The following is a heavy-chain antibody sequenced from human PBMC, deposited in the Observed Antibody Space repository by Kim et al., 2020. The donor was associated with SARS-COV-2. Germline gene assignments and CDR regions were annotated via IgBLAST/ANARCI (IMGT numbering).Heavy chain of an antibody. CDR2: ISAYNGNT. Sequence: ASVKVSCKASGYTFTSYGISWVRQAPGQGLEWMGWISAYNGNTNYAQKLQGRVTMTTDTSTSTAYMELRSLRSDDTAVYYCASGLGYYGSGSYYDYWGQGTLVTVSS. CDR1: GYTFTSYG. J-gene: IGHJ4*02. V-gene: IGHV1-18*04. CDR3: ASGLGYYGSGSYYDY. D-gene: IGHD3-10*01.